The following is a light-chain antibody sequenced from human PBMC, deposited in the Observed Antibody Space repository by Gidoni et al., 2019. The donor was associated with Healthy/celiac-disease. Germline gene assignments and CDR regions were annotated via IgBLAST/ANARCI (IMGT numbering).Light chain of an antibody. CDR2: DDS. V-gene: IGLV3-21*03. J-gene: IGLJ2*01. Sequence: SYVLTKPPSGPVAPGKKARITCGGNNIGSKSVHGYQQKPGQAPVLVVYDDSDRPSGIPERFSGSNSGNTATLTISRVEAGDEADYYCQVWDSSSDHVVFGGGTKLTVL. CDR3: QVWDSSSDHVV. CDR1: NIGSKS.